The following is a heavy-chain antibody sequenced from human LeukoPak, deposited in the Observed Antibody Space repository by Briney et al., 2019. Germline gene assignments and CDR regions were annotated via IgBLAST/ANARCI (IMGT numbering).Heavy chain of an antibody. CDR1: AFSLKDYN. CDR3: VRDRGTYRPIDY. CDR2: ISYTGTYI. J-gene: IGHJ4*02. V-gene: IGHV3-21*04. D-gene: IGHD1-26*01. Sequence: GGSLRLSCSASAFSLKDYNMNWVRQAPGKGLEWVSSISYTGTYIYYADSVKGRFTVSRDNAQNSVYLQMNSLRVEDTAIYYCVRDRGTYRPIDYWGQGTLVTVSS.